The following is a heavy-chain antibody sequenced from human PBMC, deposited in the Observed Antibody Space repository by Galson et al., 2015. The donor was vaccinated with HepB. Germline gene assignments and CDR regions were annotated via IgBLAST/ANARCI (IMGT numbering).Heavy chain of an antibody. D-gene: IGHD2-2*03. CDR2: INDIGDTT. CDR3: AKDFGDCSNNRCYAIPLDY. J-gene: IGHJ4*02. V-gene: IGHV3-23*01. Sequence: SLRLSCAASGFSFSSFAMSWVRQAPGKGLEWVSGINDIGDTTYYADSVRGRFSISRDISKNTLYLQMNSLRAEDTAVYYCAKDFGDCSNNRCYAIPLDYWGQGILVTVSS. CDR1: GFSFSSFA.